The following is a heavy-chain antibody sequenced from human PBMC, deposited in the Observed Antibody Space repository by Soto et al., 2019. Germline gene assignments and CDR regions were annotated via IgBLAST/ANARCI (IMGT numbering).Heavy chain of an antibody. CDR3: ARVAEMGTVTKGYYYYMDV. V-gene: IGHV1-69*04. Sequence: QVQLVQSGAEVKKPGSSVKVSCKASGDTFSNHTFSWVRQAPGQGIEWLGRIIPILGVANYAQKFQGRVTITAEKATSTAYMELSSLRSADTAVYYCARVAEMGTVTKGYYYYMDVWGKGTTVTVSS. J-gene: IGHJ6*03. CDR1: GDTFSNHT. D-gene: IGHD4-17*01. CDR2: IIPILGVA.